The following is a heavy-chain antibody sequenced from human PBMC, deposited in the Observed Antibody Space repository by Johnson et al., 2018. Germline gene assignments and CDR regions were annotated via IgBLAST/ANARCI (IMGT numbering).Heavy chain of an antibody. CDR1: GFTFSSYG. CDR3: ARDWAPRDSSSWYEGYGMDV. V-gene: IGHV3-33*01. D-gene: IGHD6-13*01. Sequence: QVQLQESGGGVVQPGRSLRLSCAASGFTFSSYGMHWVRQAPGKGLEWVAVIWYDGSNKYYADSVKGRFTISRDNSKNTLYLQMNSWRAEDTAGYYCARDWAPRDSSSWYEGYGMDVWGQGTTVTVSS. J-gene: IGHJ6*02. CDR2: IWYDGSNK.